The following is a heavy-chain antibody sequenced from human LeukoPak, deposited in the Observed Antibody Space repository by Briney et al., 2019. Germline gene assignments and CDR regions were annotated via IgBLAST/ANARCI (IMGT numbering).Heavy chain of an antibody. CDR3: AREDDYGGNSAGY. CDR1: GESFSGYY. J-gene: IGHJ4*02. D-gene: IGHD4-23*01. V-gene: IGHV4-34*01. CDR2: INRSGST. Sequence: SETLSLTCAVYGESFSGYYWSWIRQPPGKGLEWIGEINRSGSTNYNPSLKSRVTISVDTSKNQFSLKLSSATAADTAVYYCAREDDYGGNSAGYWGQGTLVTVSS.